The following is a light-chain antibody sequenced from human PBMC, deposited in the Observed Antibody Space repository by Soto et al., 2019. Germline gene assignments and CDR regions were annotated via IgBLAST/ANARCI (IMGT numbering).Light chain of an antibody. CDR1: SSDVGGYNY. Sequence: QSALTQPRSVSGSPGQSVTISCTGTSSDVGGYNYVSWYQQHPGKAPKLMIYDVSKRPSGVPDRFSGSKSGNTASLTISGLQAEEDDDYYCCSYAGALWVFGGGTKLTVL. CDR2: DVS. J-gene: IGLJ3*02. CDR3: CSYAGALWV. V-gene: IGLV2-11*01.